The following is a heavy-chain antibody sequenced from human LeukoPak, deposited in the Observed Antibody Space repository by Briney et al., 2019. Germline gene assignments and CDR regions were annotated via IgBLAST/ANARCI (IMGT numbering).Heavy chain of an antibody. V-gene: IGHV1-8*01. D-gene: IGHD3-3*01. CDR1: GYTFTSYD. J-gene: IGHJ5*02. CDR3: ARIYDFWSGHYDWFDP. CDR2: MNPNSGNT. Sequence: GASVKVSCKASGYTFTSYDINWVRQATGQGLEWMGWMNPNSGNTGYAQKFQGRVTMTRNTSISTAYMELSSLRSEDTAVYYCARIYDFWSGHYDWFDPWGQGTLVTVSS.